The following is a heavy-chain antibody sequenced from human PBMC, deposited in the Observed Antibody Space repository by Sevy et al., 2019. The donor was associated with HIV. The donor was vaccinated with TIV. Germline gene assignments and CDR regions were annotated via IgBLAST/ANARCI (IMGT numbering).Heavy chain of an antibody. V-gene: IGHV3-15*01. CDR3: TSASWSQEDYYNY. CDR2: IKGKIYDGTI. Sequence: GGSLRLSCAASGFTFSNAWMSWVRQAPGKGLEWIGRIKGKIYDGTIDYAAPVKGRFSISRDDSKNTLYLQMNSLKTEDTSVYYCTSASWSQEDYYNYWGQGTLVTVSS. J-gene: IGHJ4*02. D-gene: IGHD6-13*01. CDR1: GFTFSNAW.